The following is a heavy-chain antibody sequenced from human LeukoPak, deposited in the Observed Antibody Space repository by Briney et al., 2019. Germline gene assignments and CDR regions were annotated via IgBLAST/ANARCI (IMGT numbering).Heavy chain of an antibody. CDR1: GFTFSSYE. V-gene: IGHV3-48*03. CDR2: ISSSGTTI. J-gene: IGHJ4*02. Sequence: GGSLRLSCAASGFTFSSYEMNWVRQAPGKGLEWVSDISSSGTTIHYADSVKGRFTISRDNAKSSLYLQMRSLRAEDTAVYYCARGLDDGYSYGLDYWGQGTLVTVSS. D-gene: IGHD5-18*01. CDR3: ARGLDDGYSYGLDY.